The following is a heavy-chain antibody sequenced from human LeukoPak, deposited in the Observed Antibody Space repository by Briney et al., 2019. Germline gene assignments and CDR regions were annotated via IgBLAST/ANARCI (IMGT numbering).Heavy chain of an antibody. CDR3: AKGQQWLVRDNFDY. J-gene: IGHJ4*02. V-gene: IGHV3-23*01. D-gene: IGHD6-19*01. CDR2: ISGSGGST. Sequence: GRSLKLSCAASGFSFSSYAMSWVRQAPGKGLEWVSGISGSGGSTYYADSVKGRFTISRDKSKNTLYLQMNSLRVEDTAVYYCAKGQQWLVRDNFDYWGQGTLVTVSS. CDR1: GFSFSSYA.